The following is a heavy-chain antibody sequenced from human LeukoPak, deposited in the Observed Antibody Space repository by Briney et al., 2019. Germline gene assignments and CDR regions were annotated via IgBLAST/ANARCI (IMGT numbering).Heavy chain of an antibody. J-gene: IGHJ2*01. CDR1: GFTFSSYA. CDR3: AREDGYGSAWYFDL. D-gene: IGHD3-10*01. CDR2: IKQDGSEK. Sequence: GGSLRLSCAASGFTFSSYAMSWVRQAPGKGLEWVANIKQDGSEKYYVDSVKGRFTISRDNAKNSLYLQMNSLRAEDTAVYYCAREDGYGSAWYFDLWGRGTLVTVSS. V-gene: IGHV3-7*01.